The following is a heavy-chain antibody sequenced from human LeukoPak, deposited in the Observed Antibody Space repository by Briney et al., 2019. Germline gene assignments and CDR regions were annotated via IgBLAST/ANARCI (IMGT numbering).Heavy chain of an antibody. Sequence: PGGSLRLSCAASGFTFSNAWMSWVRQAPGKGQEWVGRIKSKTDGGTTDYAAPVKGRFTISRDDSKNTLYLQMNSLKTEDTAVYYCTTGGVVVVVAATLADYWGQGTLVTVSS. CDR1: GFTFSNAW. V-gene: IGHV3-15*01. D-gene: IGHD2-15*01. J-gene: IGHJ4*02. CDR3: TTGGVVVVVAATLADY. CDR2: IKSKTDGGTT.